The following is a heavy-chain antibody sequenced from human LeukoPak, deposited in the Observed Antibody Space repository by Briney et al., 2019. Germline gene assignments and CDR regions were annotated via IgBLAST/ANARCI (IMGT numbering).Heavy chain of an antibody. J-gene: IGHJ4*02. D-gene: IGHD6-13*01. CDR1: GFTFDDYG. CDR3: ARVKGSSWHLDY. V-gene: IGHV3-20*04. Sequence: PGGSLRLSCAASGFTFDDYGMSWVRHAPGKGLEWVSGINWNGGSTGYADSVKGRFTISRDNAKNSLYLQMNSLRAEDTALYYCARVKGSSWHLDYWGQGTLVTVSS. CDR2: INWNGGST.